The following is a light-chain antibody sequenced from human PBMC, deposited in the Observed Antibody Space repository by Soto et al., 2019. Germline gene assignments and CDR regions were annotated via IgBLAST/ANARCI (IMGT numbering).Light chain of an antibody. CDR1: QSISTY. CDR3: QQRSNWPPT. Sequence: EIVLTQSPATLSLSPGERATLFCRASQSISTYLAWYQQKSGKAPRLLIYDASNRATGIPARFSGGGSGTDFTLTVRSLEPEEFAVYYCQQRSNWPPTFGQGTKLEI. CDR2: DAS. V-gene: IGKV3-11*01. J-gene: IGKJ2*01.